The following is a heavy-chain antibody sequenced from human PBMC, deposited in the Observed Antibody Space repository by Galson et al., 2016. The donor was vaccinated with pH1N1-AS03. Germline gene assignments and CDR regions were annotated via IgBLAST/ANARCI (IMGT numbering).Heavy chain of an antibody. V-gene: IGHV3-7*04. Sequence: SLRLSCAASGFTFSSCWMSWVRQAPGKGLEWVANIKEDGSEKYYVDSVKGRFTIPRDNGKNSLYLQMNSLRAEDTAVYFCARAGIAASYFHYYYLDVWGKGATVTVSS. J-gene: IGHJ6*03. CDR1: GFTFSSCW. CDR2: IKEDGSEK. D-gene: IGHD6-25*01. CDR3: ARAGIAASYFHYYYLDV.